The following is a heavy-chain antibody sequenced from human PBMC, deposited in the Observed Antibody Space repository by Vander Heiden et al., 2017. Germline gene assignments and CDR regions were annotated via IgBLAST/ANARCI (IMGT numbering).Heavy chain of an antibody. V-gene: IGHV4-4*02. CDR2: SYHSGST. Sequence: QVQLQESGPGLVKPSGTLSLTCAVSGGSISSSNWWSWVRQPQGKGLEWIGESYHSGSTNYNPSRKSRVTISVDKSKNQFSLKLSSVTAADTAVYYCARILHSSGWYFRGYYFDYWGQGTLVTVSS. CDR1: GGSISSSNW. D-gene: IGHD6-19*01. CDR3: ARILHSSGWYFRGYYFDY. J-gene: IGHJ4*02.